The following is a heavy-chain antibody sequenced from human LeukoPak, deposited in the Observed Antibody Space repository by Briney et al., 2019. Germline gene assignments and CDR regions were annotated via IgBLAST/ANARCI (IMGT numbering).Heavy chain of an antibody. CDR2: SSSSGSIN. V-gene: IGHV3-11*01. D-gene: IGHD3-3*01. Sequence: PGGSLRLSRAASGFTLSDYYMVWVRQAPGKGLEWVSLSSSSGSINYYADSVKGRFTVSRDNAKNSVYLQMNGLRAEDTAAYYCATEALFGVVDYFDYWGQGTLVSVSS. J-gene: IGHJ4*02. CDR3: ATEALFGVVDYFDY. CDR1: GFTLSDYY.